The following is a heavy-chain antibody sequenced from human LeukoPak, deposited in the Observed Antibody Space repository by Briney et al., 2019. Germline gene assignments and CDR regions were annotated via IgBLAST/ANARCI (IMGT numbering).Heavy chain of an antibody. V-gene: IGHV3-30*18. D-gene: IGHD6-19*01. J-gene: IGHJ4*02. Sequence: GGSLRLSCAASGLTFSSYGMHWVRQAPGKGLEWVAVISYDGSNKYYADSVKGRFTISRDNSKNTLYLQMNSLRAEDTAVYYCAKRGRSGWHVDYWGQGTLVTVSS. CDR3: AKRGRSGWHVDY. CDR1: GLTFSSYG. CDR2: ISYDGSNK.